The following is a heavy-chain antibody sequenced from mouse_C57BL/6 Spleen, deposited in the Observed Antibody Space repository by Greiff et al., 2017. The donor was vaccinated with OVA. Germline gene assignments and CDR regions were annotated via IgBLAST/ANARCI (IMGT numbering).Heavy chain of an antibody. V-gene: IGHV10-3*01. Sequence: EVMLVESGGGLVQPKGSLKLSCAASGFTFNTYAMHWVRQAPGKGLEWVARIRSKSSNYATYYADSVKDSFTISRDDSQSMLYLQMNNLKTEDTAMYYCVGGDNDGYSFDYWGQGTTLTVSS. CDR2: IRSKSSNYAT. J-gene: IGHJ2*01. CDR1: GFTFNTYA. D-gene: IGHD2-3*01. CDR3: VGGDNDGYSFDY.